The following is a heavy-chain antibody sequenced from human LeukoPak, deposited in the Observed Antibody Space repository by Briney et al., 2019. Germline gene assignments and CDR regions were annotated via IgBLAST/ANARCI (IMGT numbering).Heavy chain of an antibody. Sequence: PGGSLRLSCAASGFTSSGYAMSWVRQAPGKGLEWVSTISTSGRSTYYADSVKGRSTISRDNSMNTVYLQMNSLRGEDTAIYYCAIRVAATRTLDYWGQGTLVTVSS. CDR2: ISTSGRST. CDR1: GFTSSGYA. J-gene: IGHJ4*02. V-gene: IGHV3-23*01. CDR3: AIRVAATRTLDY. D-gene: IGHD1-1*01.